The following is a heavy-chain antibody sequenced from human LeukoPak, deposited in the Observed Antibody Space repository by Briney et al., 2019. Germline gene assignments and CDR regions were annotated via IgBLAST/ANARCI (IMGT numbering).Heavy chain of an antibody. CDR1: GGSISSSSYY. Sequence: SETLSLTCTVSGGSISSSSYYWGWIRQPPGKGLEWIGSIYYSGSTYYNPSLKSRVTISIDTSKNQFSLKLSSVTAADTAVYYCARYESGSMYDYWGQGTLVTVSS. CDR3: ARYESGSMYDY. V-gene: IGHV4-39*07. D-gene: IGHD3-10*01. J-gene: IGHJ4*02. CDR2: IYYSGST.